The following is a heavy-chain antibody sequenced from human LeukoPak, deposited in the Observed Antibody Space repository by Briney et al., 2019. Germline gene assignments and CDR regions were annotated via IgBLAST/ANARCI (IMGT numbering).Heavy chain of an antibody. CDR1: GFTFSSYS. J-gene: IGHJ4*02. D-gene: IGHD4/OR15-4a*01. Sequence: SGGSLRLSCAASGFTFSSYSMNWVRQAPGKGLEWVSYISSSSSTIYYADSVKGRFTISRDNAKNSLYLQMNSLRDEDTAVYYCARDPIHAHMLPTYFDYWGQGTLVTVSS. CDR2: ISSSSSTI. CDR3: ARDPIHAHMLPTYFDY. V-gene: IGHV3-48*02.